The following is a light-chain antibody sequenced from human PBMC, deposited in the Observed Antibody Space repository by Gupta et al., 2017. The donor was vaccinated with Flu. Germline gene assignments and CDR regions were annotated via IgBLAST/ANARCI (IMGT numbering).Light chain of an antibody. CDR2: GAS. Sequence: PSSLAASGGDRVTITCRASQGIRNDLGWYQQKPGKAPRRLIYGASTLQSGVPSRFSGSGSGTEFTLTINSLQPEDFATYFCLQHSYFPLTFGGGTKVEIK. CDR1: QGIRND. J-gene: IGKJ4*01. CDR3: LQHSYFPLT. V-gene: IGKV1-17*01.